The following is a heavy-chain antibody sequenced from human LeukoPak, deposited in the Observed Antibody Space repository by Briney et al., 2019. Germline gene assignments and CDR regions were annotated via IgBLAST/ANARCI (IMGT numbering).Heavy chain of an antibody. CDR1: GFTFSSYS. V-gene: IGHV3-30*03. Sequence: GGSLRLSCAASGFTFSSYSMNWVRQAPGKGLEWVAVISYDGSNKYYADSVKGRFTISRDNSKNNVYLQMYSLRVEDTSIYSCVRDYNWGFDYWGQGTVVTVSS. CDR3: VRDYNWGFDY. D-gene: IGHD1-1*01. J-gene: IGHJ4*02. CDR2: ISYDGSNK.